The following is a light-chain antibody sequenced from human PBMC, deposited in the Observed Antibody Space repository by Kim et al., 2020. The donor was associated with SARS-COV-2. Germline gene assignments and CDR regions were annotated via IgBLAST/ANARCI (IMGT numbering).Light chain of an antibody. CDR2: SDN. CDR3: QVWDSSGDHPV. CDR1: NIGSTA. V-gene: IGLV3-12*01. Sequence: APAQMARITWGGTNIGSTAVHWYQQQPGQDPVLVIYSDNNRPSGVPERFSGSNPGNTTTLAISRIEAGNEADYYCQVWDSSGDHPVFGGGTQLTVL. J-gene: IGLJ3*02.